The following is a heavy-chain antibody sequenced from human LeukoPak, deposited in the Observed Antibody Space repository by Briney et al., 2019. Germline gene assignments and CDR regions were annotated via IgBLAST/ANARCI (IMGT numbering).Heavy chain of an antibody. D-gene: IGHD6-6*01. Sequence: PGGSLRLSCAASEFTFSTYSMQWVRQAPGKGLEWVSSISSSSSYIYYADSVKGRFSISRDNAKNSLYLQMNSLRAEDTAVYYCARDRIYSTSSAYYYYYMDVWGKGTTVTVSS. V-gene: IGHV3-21*01. J-gene: IGHJ6*03. CDR1: EFTFSTYS. CDR3: ARDRIYSTSSAYYYYYMDV. CDR2: ISSSSSYI.